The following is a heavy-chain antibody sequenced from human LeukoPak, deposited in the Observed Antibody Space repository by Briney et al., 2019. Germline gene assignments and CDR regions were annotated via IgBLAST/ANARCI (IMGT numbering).Heavy chain of an antibody. CDR3: ARQHYDILTGYFNTLYYFDY. J-gene: IGHJ4*02. V-gene: IGHV4-39*01. D-gene: IGHD3-9*01. Sequence: PSETLSLTCTVFGGSISSSSYYWGWIRQPPGKGLEWIGSIYYSGSTYYNPSLKSRVTISVDTSKNQFSLKLSSVTAADTAVYYCARQHYDILTGYFNTLYYFDYWGQGTLVTVSS. CDR2: IYYSGST. CDR1: GGSISSSSYY.